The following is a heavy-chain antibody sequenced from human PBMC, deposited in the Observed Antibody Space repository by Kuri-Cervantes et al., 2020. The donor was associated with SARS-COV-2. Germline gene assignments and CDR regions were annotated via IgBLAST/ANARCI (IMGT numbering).Heavy chain of an antibody. J-gene: IGHJ6*03. CDR3: ARSLSAYSYYYYYMDV. CDR1: GGSISSSSYY. Sequence: SETLSLTCTVSGGSISSSSYYWGWIRQPPGKGLEWIGSIYYSGSTYYNPSLKSRVTISVDTSKNQFSLKLSSVTAADTAVYYCARSLSAYSYYYYYMDVWGKGTTVTVSS. CDR2: IYYSGST. D-gene: IGHD2-15*01. V-gene: IGHV4-39*01.